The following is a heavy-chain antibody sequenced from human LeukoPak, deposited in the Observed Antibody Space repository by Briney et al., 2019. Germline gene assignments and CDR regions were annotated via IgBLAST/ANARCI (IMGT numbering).Heavy chain of an antibody. CDR2: ISNNGGYT. CDR3: AKQLGYCSDGSCYFPY. V-gene: IGHV3-23*01. J-gene: IGHJ4*02. Sequence: GGSLRLSCAASGFTFSSSAMSWVRQAPGKGLEWVPAISNNGGYTYYADSVQGRFTISRDNSKSTLCLQMNSLRAEDTAVYYCAKQLGYCSDGSCYFPYWGQGTLVTVTS. CDR1: GFTFSSSA. D-gene: IGHD2-15*01.